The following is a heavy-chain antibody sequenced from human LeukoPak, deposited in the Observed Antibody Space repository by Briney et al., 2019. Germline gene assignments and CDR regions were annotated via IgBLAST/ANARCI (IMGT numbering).Heavy chain of an antibody. D-gene: IGHD6-19*01. CDR2: ITSSSSYI. V-gene: IGHV3-21*01. CDR1: GFTLSTYN. Sequence: GGSLRLSCAPSGFTLSTYNVNWVRQAPGNGLEWVSSITSSSSYIYYADSVKGRFTISRDNAKNSLYLQMNSLRAEDTAVYFCAREREQWHAFDIWGQGTMVTVSS. J-gene: IGHJ3*02. CDR3: AREREQWHAFDI.